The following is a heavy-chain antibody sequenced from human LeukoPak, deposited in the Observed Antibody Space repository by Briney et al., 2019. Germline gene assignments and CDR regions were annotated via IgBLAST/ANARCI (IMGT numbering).Heavy chain of an antibody. J-gene: IGHJ4*02. V-gene: IGHV1-18*01. CDR1: GYTFTSYG. Sequence: ASVKVSCKACGYTFTSYGISWVRQAPGQGLEWMGWISAYNGNTNYAQKLQGRVTMTTDTSTSTAYTELRSLRSDDTAVYYCARDRGTIFGVVTLYYFDYWGQGTLVTVSS. D-gene: IGHD3-3*01. CDR3: ARDRGTIFGVVTLYYFDY. CDR2: ISAYNGNT.